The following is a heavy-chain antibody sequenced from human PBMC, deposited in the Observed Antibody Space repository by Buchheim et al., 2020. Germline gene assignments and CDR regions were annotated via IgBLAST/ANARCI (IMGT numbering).Heavy chain of an antibody. D-gene: IGHD4-23*01. Sequence: EVQVLESGGDLVQPGGSLRLSCAASGFSFSSYAMSWVRQAPGKGLECLSVITGAADNTYYADSVRGRFTISRDNSKNTLYLQMNSLRADDTAVYYCAKLRWFADLQNYFESWGQGTL. CDR1: GFSFSSYA. J-gene: IGHJ4*02. CDR2: ITGAADNT. CDR3: AKLRWFADLQNYFES. V-gene: IGHV3-23*01.